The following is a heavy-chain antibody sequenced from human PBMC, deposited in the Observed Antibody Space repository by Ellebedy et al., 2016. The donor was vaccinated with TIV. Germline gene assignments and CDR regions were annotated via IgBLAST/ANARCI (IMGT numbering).Heavy chain of an antibody. D-gene: IGHD6-19*01. CDR1: GFTFNSYA. V-gene: IGHV3-23*01. J-gene: IGHJ4*02. CDR3: AKGRGGGSDSSAPRYYFDS. Sequence: PGGSLRLSFAASGFTFNSYAMSWVRQVPGKGLEWVSTISHTGSRTYYANSVEGRFIISRDNSKSTLYQQMNSLRAEGTAVYYCAKGRGGGSDSSAPRYYFDSWGLGTLVTVSS. CDR2: ISHTGSRT.